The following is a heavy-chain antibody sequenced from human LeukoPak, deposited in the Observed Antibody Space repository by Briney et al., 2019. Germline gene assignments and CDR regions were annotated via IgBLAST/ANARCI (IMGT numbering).Heavy chain of an antibody. D-gene: IGHD2-15*01. CDR1: GLTFSGSA. J-gene: IGHJ4*02. Sequence: GGSLRLSCAASGLTFSGSAMSWVRQAPEKGLEWVSLISGGGNSTYYADSVKGRFTISRDNSKNTLYLQMNSLRAEDTAVYYCAKVLVLVSANRYYFDYWGQGTLVTVSS. CDR2: ISGGGNST. CDR3: AKVLVLVSANRYYFDY. V-gene: IGHV3-23*01.